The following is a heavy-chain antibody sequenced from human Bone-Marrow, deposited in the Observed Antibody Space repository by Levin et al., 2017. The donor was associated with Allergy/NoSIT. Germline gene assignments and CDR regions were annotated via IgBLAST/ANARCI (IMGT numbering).Heavy chain of an antibody. D-gene: IGHD1/OR15-1a*01. J-gene: IGHJ6*02. Sequence: GGSLRLSCEGSGFIFSTYSLHWVRQPPGKGLEWVSSVSSASSYIYYADSVKGRFTISRDNAKNSLNLQMNSLRADDTAVYYCVRSKSITGTEDLKVMDVWGQGTTVTVSS. CDR1: GFIFSTYS. CDR2: VSSASSYI. V-gene: IGHV3-21*06. CDR3: VRSKSITGTEDLKVMDV.